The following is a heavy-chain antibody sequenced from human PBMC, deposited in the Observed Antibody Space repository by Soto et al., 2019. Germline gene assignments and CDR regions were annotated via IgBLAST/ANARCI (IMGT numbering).Heavy chain of an antibody. CDR1: GASVTRDGNC. CDR2: IYHGGST. D-gene: IGHD2-15*01. Sequence: PSETLSLTCIVSGASVTRDGNCWTWILQPPGEGLEFVASIYHGGSTFYNPSLRSRVTISLDRSKNQFSLKLTSVTAADTAVYNCAREVDVYIQFDDWGQRTLVPVSS. V-gene: IGHV4-30-2*01. J-gene: IGHJ4*01. CDR3: AREVDVYIQFDD.